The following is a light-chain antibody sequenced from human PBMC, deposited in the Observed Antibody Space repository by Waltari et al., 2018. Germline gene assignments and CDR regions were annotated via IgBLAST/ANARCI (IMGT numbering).Light chain of an antibody. CDR2: GVN. J-gene: IGLJ1*01. CDR3: SSYTTSGTLV. Sequence: QSAPPQPASVSGSPGQSITISRTGTSRDVGGYDFVSWHQQYPGKAPKVMIYGVNNRPSGVSNRFSGSKSGNTASLIISGLQADDEADYYCSSYTTSGTLVFGTGTKVTVL. CDR1: SRDVGGYDF. V-gene: IGLV2-14*01.